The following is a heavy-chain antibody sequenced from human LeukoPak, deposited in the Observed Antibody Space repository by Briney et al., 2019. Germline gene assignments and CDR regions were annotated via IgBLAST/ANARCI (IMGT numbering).Heavy chain of an antibody. V-gene: IGHV3-7*01. CDR3: ATSRDSSGVD. Sequence: PGGSLRLSCAASGFTFTSFWMSWVRQAPGKGLEWVANINQDGSVKFYVDFVKGRFTISRDNARSSLYLQMNSLRAEDTAVYYCATSRDSSGVDWGQGNLVTVSS. CDR2: INQDGSVK. D-gene: IGHD3-22*01. CDR1: GFTFTSFW. J-gene: IGHJ4*02.